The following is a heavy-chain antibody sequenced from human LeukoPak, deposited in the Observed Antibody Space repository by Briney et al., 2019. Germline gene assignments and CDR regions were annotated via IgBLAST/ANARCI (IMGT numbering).Heavy chain of an antibody. J-gene: IGHJ3*02. D-gene: IGHD2-2*02. CDR3: ARVGWYCSSTSCYTAAFDI. Sequence: PSETLSLTCAVSGGSISSGGYSWSWIRQPPGKGLEWIGYIYHSGSTYYNPSLKSRVTISVDRSKNQFSLKLSSVTAADTAVYYCARVGWYCSSTSCYTAAFDIWGQGTMVTASS. V-gene: IGHV4-30-2*01. CDR1: GGSISSGGYS. CDR2: IYHSGST.